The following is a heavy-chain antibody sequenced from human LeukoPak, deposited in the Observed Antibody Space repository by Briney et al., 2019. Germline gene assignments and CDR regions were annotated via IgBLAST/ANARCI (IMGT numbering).Heavy chain of an antibody. D-gene: IGHD1-26*01. Sequence: ASVKVSCKASNYPFTRYGISWVRQAPGQGLEWMGWISGSDGNTNYAQKFQGRVSMTADASTGTAYLELRSLRSDDTAVYYCARSGRGTYYYFDLWGQGTLVTVSS. CDR3: ARSGRGTYYYFDL. CDR1: NYPFTRYG. V-gene: IGHV1-18*01. J-gene: IGHJ4*02. CDR2: ISGSDGNT.